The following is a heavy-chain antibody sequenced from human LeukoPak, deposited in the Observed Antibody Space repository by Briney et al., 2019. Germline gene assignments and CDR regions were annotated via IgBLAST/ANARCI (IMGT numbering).Heavy chain of an antibody. CDR1: GGSISSYY. CDR2: IYYSGST. D-gene: IGHD3-3*01. CDR3: ARSLGYDFWSGWFY. J-gene: IGHJ4*02. V-gene: IGHV4-59*01. Sequence: SETLSLTCTVSGGSISSYYWSWIRQPPGKGLEWLGYIYYSGSTNYNPSLKSRVTISVDTSKNQFSLKLSSVTAADTAVYYCARSLGYDFWSGWFYWGQGTLVTVSS.